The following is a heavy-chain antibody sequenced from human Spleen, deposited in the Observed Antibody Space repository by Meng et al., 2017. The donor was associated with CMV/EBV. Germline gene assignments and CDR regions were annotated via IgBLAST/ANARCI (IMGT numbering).Heavy chain of an antibody. CDR3: ARAGRDGYNFHFDY. D-gene: IGHD5-24*01. CDR1: GFTFSSYW. V-gene: IGHV3-74*01. CDR2: INSDGSST. J-gene: IGHJ4*02. Sequence: ASGFTFSSYWMHWVRQAPGKGLVGVSRINSDGSSTSYADSVKGRFTISRDNAKNTLYLQMNSLRAEDTAVYYCARAGRDGYNFHFDYWGQGTLVTVSS.